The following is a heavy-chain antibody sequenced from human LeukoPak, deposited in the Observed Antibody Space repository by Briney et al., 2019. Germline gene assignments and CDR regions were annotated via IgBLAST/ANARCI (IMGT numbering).Heavy chain of an antibody. J-gene: IGHJ4*02. Sequence: SETLSLTCTVSGGSRSSYYWSWIRQPPGKGLEWIGYIYYSGTTKYNPSLKSRVTISVDTSENQFSLKLSSVTAADTAVYYCARDREGSYCSGGSCYSGYFDYWGQGTLVTVSS. D-gene: IGHD2-15*01. CDR2: IYYSGTT. CDR1: GGSRSSYY. V-gene: IGHV4-59*01. CDR3: ARDREGSYCSGGSCYSGYFDY.